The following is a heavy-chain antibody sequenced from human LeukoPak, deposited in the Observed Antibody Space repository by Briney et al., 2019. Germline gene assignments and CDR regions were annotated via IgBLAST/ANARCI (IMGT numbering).Heavy chain of an antibody. D-gene: IGHD5-12*01. CDR3: AKIMGGYGRSPFDY. Sequence: ASVKVSCKASGYTFTSYYMHWVRRAPGQGLKWMGIINPSDGSTDYAQKFQGRLTMTRDTSTSTVYMELSSLRSEDAAVYYCAKIMGGYGRSPFDYWARETRSTVSS. CDR2: INPSDGST. V-gene: IGHV1-46*01. CDR1: GYTFTSYY. J-gene: IGHJ4*02.